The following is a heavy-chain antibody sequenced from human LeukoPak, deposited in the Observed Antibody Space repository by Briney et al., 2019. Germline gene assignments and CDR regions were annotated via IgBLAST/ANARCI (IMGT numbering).Heavy chain of an antibody. CDR3: ARGRYCSSTSCYDNFDY. Sequence: GGSLRLSCAASGFTFSSFNMNWVRQAPGQGLEWVSSITSSSSYIYYADSVKGRFTISRDNAKNTLYLQMNSLRAEDTAVYYCARGRYCSSTSCYDNFDYWGQGTLVTVSS. D-gene: IGHD2-2*01. V-gene: IGHV3-21*01. CDR1: GFTFSSFN. J-gene: IGHJ4*02. CDR2: ITSSSSYI.